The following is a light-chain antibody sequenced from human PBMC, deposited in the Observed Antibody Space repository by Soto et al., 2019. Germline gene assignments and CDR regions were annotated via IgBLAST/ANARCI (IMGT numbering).Light chain of an antibody. V-gene: IGLV1-40*01. J-gene: IGLJ3*02. Sequence: QSVLTQPPSVSGAPGQRVTISCTGTSSNIGTGFDVHWYQQVPGTAPKLLVYGNNNRPSGVPDRFSGSRSGTSASLAITGLQAEDEADYYCQSYDNSLSGVLFGGGTKLTVL. CDR1: SSNIGTGFD. CDR2: GNN. CDR3: QSYDNSLSGVL.